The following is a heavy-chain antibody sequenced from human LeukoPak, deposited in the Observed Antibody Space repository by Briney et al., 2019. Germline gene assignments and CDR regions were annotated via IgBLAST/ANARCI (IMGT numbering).Heavy chain of an antibody. J-gene: IGHJ6*03. CDR1: GGSISSYY. Sequence: SETLSLTCTVSGGSISSYYWSWIRQPAGKGLEWIGRIYTSGSTNYNPSLKSRVTMSVDTSKNQFSLKLSSVTAADTAVYYCASSVATIGLGYYYYYMDVWGKGTTVTISS. D-gene: IGHD5-12*01. CDR3: ASSVATIGLGYYYYYMDV. CDR2: IYTSGST. V-gene: IGHV4-4*07.